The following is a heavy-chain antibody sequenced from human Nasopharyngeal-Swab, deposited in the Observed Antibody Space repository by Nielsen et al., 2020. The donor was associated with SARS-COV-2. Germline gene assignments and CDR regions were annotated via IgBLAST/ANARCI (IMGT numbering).Heavy chain of an antibody. CDR1: GFTFSSYW. CDR3: ARDQYYDSSGYYYYGMDV. Sequence: GGSLRLSCAASGFTFSSYWMHWVRQAPGKGLVWVSRINSDGSSTSYADSVKGRFTISRDNAKNSLYLQMNSLRAEDTAVYYCARDQYYDSSGYYYYGMDVWGQGTTVTVSS. D-gene: IGHD3-22*01. V-gene: IGHV3-74*01. CDR2: INSDGSST. J-gene: IGHJ6*02.